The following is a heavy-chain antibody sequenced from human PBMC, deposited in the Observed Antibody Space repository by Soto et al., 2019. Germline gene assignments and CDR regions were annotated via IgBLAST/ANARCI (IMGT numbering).Heavy chain of an antibody. CDR2: IYYSGST. V-gene: IGHV4-59*01. CDR1: GGSISSYY. D-gene: IGHD6-13*01. Sequence: SETLSLTCTVSGGSISSYYWSWIRQPPGKGLEWIGYIYYSGSTNYNPSLKSRVTISVDTSKNQFSLKLGSVTAADTAVYYCARRKGYRIGYSRTTEEDYYYYYYMDVWGKGTTVTVSS. J-gene: IGHJ6*03. CDR3: ARRKGYRIGYSRTTEEDYYYYYYMDV.